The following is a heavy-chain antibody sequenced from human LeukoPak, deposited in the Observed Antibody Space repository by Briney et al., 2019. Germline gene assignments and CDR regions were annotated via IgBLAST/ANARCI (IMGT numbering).Heavy chain of an antibody. J-gene: IGHJ5*02. CDR1: GFTFSSHY. V-gene: IGHV3-48*01. Sequence: GGSLRLSCVASGFTFSSHYMNWVRQAPGKGLEWVSYISSSSSTIYYADSVKGRFTISRDNARNSLYLQMNSLRAEDTAVYYCAKLLMANDYGDPWGQGTLVTVSS. CDR2: ISSSSSTI. D-gene: IGHD4-17*01. CDR3: AKLLMANDYGDP.